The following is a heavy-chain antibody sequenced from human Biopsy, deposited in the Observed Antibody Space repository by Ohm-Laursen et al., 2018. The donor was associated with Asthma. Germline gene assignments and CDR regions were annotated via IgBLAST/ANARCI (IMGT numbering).Heavy chain of an antibody. Sequence: SSVKVSCKASGDSFSNYAISWVRQAPGQGLEWMGGLIPVLGTSDHAQMFEGRVTITADESTSTAYMELSSLSSEDTAVYYCARGYSGSDRIVYYYFGLEVWGQGTTVTVSS. CDR3: ARGYSGSDRIVYYYFGLEV. CDR1: GDSFSNYA. CDR2: LIPVLGTS. J-gene: IGHJ6*02. V-gene: IGHV1-69*01. D-gene: IGHD5-12*01.